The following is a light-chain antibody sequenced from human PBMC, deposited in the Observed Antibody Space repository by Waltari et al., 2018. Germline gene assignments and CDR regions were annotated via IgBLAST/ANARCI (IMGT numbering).Light chain of an antibody. CDR2: AAS. CDR1: QNISTH. CDR3: QQYNTWPS. J-gene: IGKJ3*01. Sequence: EIVMTQSPATLSVSPGERATLSCRASQNISTHLVWYQHNPGQAPRLLIYAASTRATGTPARFSGHGSGTEFTLTISGLQSEDFALYYCQQYNTWPSFGPGTKVDIK. V-gene: IGKV3-15*01.